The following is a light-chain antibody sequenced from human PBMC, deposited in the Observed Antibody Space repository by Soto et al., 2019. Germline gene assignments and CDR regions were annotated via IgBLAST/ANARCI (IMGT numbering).Light chain of an antibody. CDR2: DVS. J-gene: IGLJ1*01. CDR1: SIDVGGYNY. V-gene: IGLV2-14*01. Sequence: QSVLAQPASGSGAPGQSIPISCPGTSIDVGGYNYVSWYQQHPGKAPKLMIYDVSDRPSGVSNRFSGSKSGNTASLTISGLQAEDEADYYCSSYTSGFYVFGTGTKVTVL. CDR3: SSYTSGFYV.